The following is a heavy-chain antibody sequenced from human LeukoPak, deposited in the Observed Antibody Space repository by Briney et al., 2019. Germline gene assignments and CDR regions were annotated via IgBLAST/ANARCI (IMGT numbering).Heavy chain of an antibody. V-gene: IGHV1-18*01. Sequence: ASVKVSCKASGYTFISYGITWVRQAPGQGLEWMGWISTYSDYTNYAQMFQGRVTMATDTSTNTAYMELRSLRSDDTAVYYCARGLLLEAFSDCWGQGTLVTVSS. D-gene: IGHD3-22*01. CDR1: GYTFISYG. CDR3: ARGLLLEAFSDC. CDR2: ISTYSDYT. J-gene: IGHJ4*02.